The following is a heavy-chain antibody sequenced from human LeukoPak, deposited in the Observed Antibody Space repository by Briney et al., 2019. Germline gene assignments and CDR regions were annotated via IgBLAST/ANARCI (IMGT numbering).Heavy chain of an antibody. J-gene: IGHJ4*02. CDR3: ARSFRSIATAATYY. D-gene: IGHD6-13*01. V-gene: IGHV3-21*01. Sequence: GVSLRLLCAASGLTHKSYSMLWARNAPGKGREWVSSISSSSSYILYADSVKGRFTIYRHNAKNSLYLQMNSLSAEDTAVYYCARSFRSIATAATYYWGQETLVTLPS. CDR1: GLTHKSYS. CDR2: ISSSSSYI.